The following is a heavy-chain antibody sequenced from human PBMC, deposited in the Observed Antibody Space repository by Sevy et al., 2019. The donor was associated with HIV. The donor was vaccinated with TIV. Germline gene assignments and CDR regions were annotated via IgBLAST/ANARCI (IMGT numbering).Heavy chain of an antibody. CDR2: ISSSSSTI. J-gene: IGHJ4*02. Sequence: GGSLRLSCAASGFTFSSYSMNWVRQAPGKGLEWVSYISSSSSTIYYEDSVKGRFTISREHAKNSLYLQMNSLRDEDTAGYYCARGGYVWGSQTGDYWGQGTLVTVSS. CDR3: ARGGYVWGSQTGDY. CDR1: GFTFSSYS. D-gene: IGHD3-16*01. V-gene: IGHV3-48*02.